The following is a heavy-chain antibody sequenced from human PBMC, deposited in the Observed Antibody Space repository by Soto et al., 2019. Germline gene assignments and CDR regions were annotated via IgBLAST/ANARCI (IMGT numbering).Heavy chain of an antibody. Sequence: QVQLVQSGAEVKKPGSSMKVSCKASGGTFSNYAFSWVRQAPGQGLEWMGGILPIFTTATYAPKFQDRVTITADESTSTVYMDLSSLRSEDTALYYCAKDIGFQQHLFVFDNWGQGTLVTVSS. CDR1: GGTFSNYA. CDR3: AKDIGFQQHLFVFDN. CDR2: ILPIFTTA. V-gene: IGHV1-69*01. D-gene: IGHD6-13*01. J-gene: IGHJ4*02.